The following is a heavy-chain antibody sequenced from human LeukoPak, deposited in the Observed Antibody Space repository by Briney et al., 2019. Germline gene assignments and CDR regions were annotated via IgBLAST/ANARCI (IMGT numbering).Heavy chain of an antibody. V-gene: IGHV4-59*01. CDR1: GGSISSYY. J-gene: IGHJ4*02. CDR2: IYYSGST. D-gene: IGHD3/OR15-3a*01. Sequence: PSETLSLTCTVSGGSISSYYWSWIRQPPGKGLEWIGYIYYSGSTNYNSSLKSRVTISVDTSKNQFSLKLSSVTAADTAVYYCARVAYGLDYWGQGTLVTVSS. CDR3: ARVAYGLDY.